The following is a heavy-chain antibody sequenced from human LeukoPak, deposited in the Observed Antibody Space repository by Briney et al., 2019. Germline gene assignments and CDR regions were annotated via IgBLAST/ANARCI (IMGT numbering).Heavy chain of an antibody. CDR3: ARVYQPPAIRPGRHNWFDP. D-gene: IGHD5-18*01. Sequence: PGGSLRLSCAASGFTVSSNYMSLVRQAPGKGLEWVSVIYSGGSTYYADSVKGRFTISRDNSKNTLYLQMNSLRAEDTAVYYCARVYQPPAIRPGRHNWFDPWGQGTLVTVSS. CDR1: GFTVSSNY. V-gene: IGHV3-53*01. CDR2: IYSGGST. J-gene: IGHJ5*02.